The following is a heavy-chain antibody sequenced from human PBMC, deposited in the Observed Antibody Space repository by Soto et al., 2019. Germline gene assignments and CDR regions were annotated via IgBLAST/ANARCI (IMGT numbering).Heavy chain of an antibody. D-gene: IGHD1-26*01. Sequence: GESLKISCKGSGYSFTSYWIGWVRQMPGKGLEWMGIIYPGDSDTRYSPSFQGQVTISADKSIGTAYLQWSSLKASDTAMYYCARRGGSYYERYYYYYGMDVWGQGTTVTVSS. CDR3: ARRGGSYYERYYYYYGMDV. J-gene: IGHJ6*02. CDR2: IYPGDSDT. CDR1: GYSFTSYW. V-gene: IGHV5-51*01.